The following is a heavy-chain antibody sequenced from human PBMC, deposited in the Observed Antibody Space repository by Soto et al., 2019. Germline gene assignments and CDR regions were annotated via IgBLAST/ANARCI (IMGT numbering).Heavy chain of an antibody. J-gene: IGHJ4*02. V-gene: IGHV3-30*03. CDR3: GAGQFFSDY. D-gene: IGHD6-19*01. CDR2: ISFDGSNT. Sequence: QVQLVESGGGVVQPGRSLRLSCAASGFPFSSSGMHWVRQAPGKGLEWVALISFDGSNTYYADSVKGRFTISRDNSQNTLYLQMHSLRAADPSLGYCGAGQFFSDYWGQGTLVTVSS. CDR1: GFPFSSSG.